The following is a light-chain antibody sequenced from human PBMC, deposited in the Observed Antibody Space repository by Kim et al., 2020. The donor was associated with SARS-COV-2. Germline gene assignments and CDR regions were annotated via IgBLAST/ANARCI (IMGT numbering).Light chain of an antibody. CDR3: QQYFEWPWT. V-gene: IGKV3-15*01. Sequence: VPPGERATLSCRASQSVSTKLAWYQQKAGQTPKLLIYSASTRATGIPADFSGSGSGTEFTLTFSSLQSQNSTFYFCQQYFEWPWTFGQGTKVDIK. CDR2: SAS. CDR1: QSVSTK. J-gene: IGKJ1*01.